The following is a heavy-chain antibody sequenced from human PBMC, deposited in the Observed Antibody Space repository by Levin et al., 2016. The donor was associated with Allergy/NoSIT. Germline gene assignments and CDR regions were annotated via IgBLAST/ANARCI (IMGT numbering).Heavy chain of an antibody. CDR1: GGSISSGDYY. J-gene: IGHJ4*02. CDR3: ARAIVGATVDY. V-gene: IGHV4-30-4*01. D-gene: IGHD1-26*01. Sequence: SETLSLTCTVSGGSISSGDYYWSWIRQPPGKGLEWIGYIYYSGSTYYNPSLKSRVTISVDTSKNQFSLKLSSVTAADTAVYYCARAIVGATVDYWGQGTLVTVSS. CDR2: IYYSGST.